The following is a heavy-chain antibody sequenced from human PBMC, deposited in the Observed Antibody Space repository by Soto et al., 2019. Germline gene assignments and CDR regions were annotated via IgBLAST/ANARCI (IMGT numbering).Heavy chain of an antibody. D-gene: IGHD2-15*01. CDR3: ARELGGGILPIDL. CDR2: INGDGSST. Sequence: EVQLLESGGGLVQPGGSLRLSCAASGFTLSTYWMHWVRQGPGKGLLWVSRINGDGSSTAYADSVKGRFTISRDNAKNTVSLQMNSLIAEYTAVYYCARELGGGILPIDLWGQGTLVTVSS. V-gene: IGHV3-74*01. CDR1: GFTLSTYW. J-gene: IGHJ2*01.